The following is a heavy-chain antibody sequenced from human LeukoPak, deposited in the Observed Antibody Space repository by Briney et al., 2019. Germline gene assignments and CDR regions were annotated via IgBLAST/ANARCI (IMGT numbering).Heavy chain of an antibody. CDR1: GFTFSTSW. Sequence: GGSLRLSCSASGFTFSTSWMHWVRQAPGKGLMWVSRINSDGSSRSYADSVEGRFTISRDSAKNTLHLQMNSLKVEDTAVYYCAREGLTIDYWGQGALVTVSS. CDR3: AREGLTIDY. V-gene: IGHV3-74*01. J-gene: IGHJ4*02. CDR2: INSDGSSR.